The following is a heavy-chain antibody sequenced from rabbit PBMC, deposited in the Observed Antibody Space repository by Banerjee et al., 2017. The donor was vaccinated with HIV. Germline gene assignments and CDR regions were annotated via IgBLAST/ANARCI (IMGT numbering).Heavy chain of an antibody. Sequence: QEQLVESGGGLVTLGGSMTLTCKASGIEFRSYYDMCWVRQSPGKGMEWLGYIDPVFGSTYYASWLNVRFPISSHNAQNSLYLQLNSLTAADTATYFCAREGSYDSCSVYWVDYFNLLGPGTLVTVS. D-gene: IGHD1-1*01. J-gene: IGHJ4*01. CDR1: GIEFRSYYD. V-gene: IGHV1S43*01. CDR2: IDPVFGST. CDR3: AREGSYDSCSVYWVDYFNL.